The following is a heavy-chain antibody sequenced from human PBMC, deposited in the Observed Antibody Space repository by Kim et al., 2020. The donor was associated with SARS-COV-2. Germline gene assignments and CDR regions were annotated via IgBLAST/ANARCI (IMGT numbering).Heavy chain of an antibody. Sequence: GGSLRLSCADSGFTFSNYDMAWVRQSPGGGLEWVSSINRRGDNAYYARSVKGRFTISRDNSKNTLYLQMNSLRVEDTAMYFCAKDRGGSYDTVYYFDSWGPGALVTVSS. CDR3: AKDRGGSYDTVYYFDS. V-gene: IGHV3-23*01. D-gene: IGHD3-16*01. J-gene: IGHJ4*02. CDR1: GFTFSNYD. CDR2: INRRGDNA.